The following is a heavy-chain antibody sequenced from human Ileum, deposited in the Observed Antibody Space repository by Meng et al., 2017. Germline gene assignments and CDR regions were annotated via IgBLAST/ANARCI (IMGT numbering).Heavy chain of an antibody. V-gene: IGHV3-11*01. D-gene: IGHD2-2*02. J-gene: IGHJ4*02. CDR3: VRPQYTYGRDPFEH. CDR2: VTRSGDTT. Sequence: VQLVWSGGGSVNPGGSLRLSCAASGFTFSAYYMSWVRQAPGKGLEWVSYVTRSGDTTYYADSVKGRFTISRDNAKNSLYLQMNSLRAEDTAVYYCVRPQYTYGRDPFEHWGQGALVTVSS. CDR1: GFTFSAYY.